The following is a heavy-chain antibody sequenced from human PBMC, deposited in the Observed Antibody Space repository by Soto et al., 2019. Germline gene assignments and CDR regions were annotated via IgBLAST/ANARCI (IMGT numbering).Heavy chain of an antibody. CDR1: GFTFSNYA. Sequence: QVQLVESGGGVVQPGRSLRLSCAASGFTFSNYAMHWVRQAPGKGLEWMAVISYDGDNRYYAGSVKGRFTISRDTSKAYLQMNSLRTEDTAVYYCARGGADFGWFYFFDYWGQGSLVTVSS. CDR3: ARGGADFGWFYFFDY. CDR2: ISYDGDNR. D-gene: IGHD3-9*01. J-gene: IGHJ4*02. V-gene: IGHV3-30*04.